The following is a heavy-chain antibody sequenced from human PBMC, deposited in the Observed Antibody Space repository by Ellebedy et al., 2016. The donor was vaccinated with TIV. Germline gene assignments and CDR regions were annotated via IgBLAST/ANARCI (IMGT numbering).Heavy chain of an antibody. J-gene: IGHJ4*02. V-gene: IGHV4-34*01. Sequence: MPSETLSLTCAVYAASHSSYYWRWTRQSTDNGLGWTGVIYHSGSTSYNPSLKSRVSISVDTPKKQFSLKLSSLTAADTAVYYCARAFQYSSGWAFDYWGQGTLVTVSS. CDR3: ARAFQYSSGWAFDY. CDR2: IYHSGST. CDR1: AASHSSYY. D-gene: IGHD6-19*01.